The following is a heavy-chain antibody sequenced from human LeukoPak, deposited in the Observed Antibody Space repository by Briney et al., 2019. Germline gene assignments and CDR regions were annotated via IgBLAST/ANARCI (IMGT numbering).Heavy chain of an antibody. CDR2: ISDSGRT. CDR1: GGSIKSYY. J-gene: IGHJ3*02. Sequence: PSETPSLTCSVSGGSIKSYYWNWLRQPPGKGLEWIGYISDSGRTNYNPSLESRATIPVDTSKNQFSLKLRSLTAPDTAIYYCARADLHGSNPFDAFDIWGQGTMVAVSS. V-gene: IGHV4-59*08. D-gene: IGHD4-23*01. CDR3: ARADLHGSNPFDAFDI.